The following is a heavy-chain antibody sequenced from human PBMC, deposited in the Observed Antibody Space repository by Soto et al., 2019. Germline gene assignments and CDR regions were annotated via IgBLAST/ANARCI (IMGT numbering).Heavy chain of an antibody. CDR3: ARDMPYAAGSLAGCDY. J-gene: IGHJ4*02. CDR1: GDSITGSY. V-gene: IGHV4-59*01. D-gene: IGHD1-26*01. CDR2: IYHSGTT. Sequence: QVQLRESGPGLVKPSETLSLTCTVSGDSITGSYWSWIRQPPGKTLEGIGYIYHSGTTTYNPSLKSLVSISVDTSKNQFSLRLTSVIAADTAVYYCARDMPYAAGSLAGCDYWGQGILVTVSS.